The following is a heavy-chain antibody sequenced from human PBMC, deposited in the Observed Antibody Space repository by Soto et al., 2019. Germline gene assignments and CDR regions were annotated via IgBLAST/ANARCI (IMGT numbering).Heavy chain of an antibody. CDR3: ARDDILTGDFDY. CDR1: GFTFSTYG. V-gene: IGHV3-30*03. Sequence: VQLVESGGGVVQPGRSLRLSCAASGFTFSTYGMHWVRQAPGKGLEWVTVISYDATNEYYADSVKGRFTISRDNSKNTLYLQLNSLRAEDTAVYYCARDDILTGDFDYWGQGTLVTVSS. J-gene: IGHJ4*02. D-gene: IGHD3-9*01. CDR2: ISYDATNE.